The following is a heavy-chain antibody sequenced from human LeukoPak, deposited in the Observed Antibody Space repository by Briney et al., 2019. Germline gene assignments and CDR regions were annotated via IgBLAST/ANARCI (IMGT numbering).Heavy chain of an antibody. V-gene: IGHV1-8*03. CDR3: ARGWRSSSWYLGPKQFDY. CDR1: GGTFSSYA. J-gene: IGHJ4*02. D-gene: IGHD6-13*01. Sequence: ASVKVSCKASGGTFSSYAISWVRQATGQGLEWMGWMNPNSGNTGYAQKFQGRVTITRNTSISTAYMELSSLRSEDTAVYYCARGWRSSSWYLGPKQFDYWGQGTLVTVSS. CDR2: MNPNSGNT.